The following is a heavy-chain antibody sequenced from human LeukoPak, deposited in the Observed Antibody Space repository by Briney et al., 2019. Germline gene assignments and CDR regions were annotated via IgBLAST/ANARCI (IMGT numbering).Heavy chain of an antibody. Sequence: PSETLSLTCTVSGGSISSGGYYWSWIRQHPGKGLEWIGYIYYSGSTYYSPSLKSRVTISVDKSKNQFSLKLSSATAADTAVYYCARAKWQQLARALVDAFDIWGQGAMVTVSS. D-gene: IGHD6-13*01. J-gene: IGHJ3*02. CDR1: GGSISSGGYY. CDR2: IYYSGST. V-gene: IGHV4-31*03. CDR3: ARAKWQQLARALVDAFDI.